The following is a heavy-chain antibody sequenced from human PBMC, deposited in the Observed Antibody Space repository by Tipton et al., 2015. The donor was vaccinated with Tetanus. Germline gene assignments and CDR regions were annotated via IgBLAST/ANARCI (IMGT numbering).Heavy chain of an antibody. CDR1: GGSISSSNW. Sequence: TLSLTCAVSGGSISSSNWWSWVRQPPGKGLEWIGEIYHSGSTNYNPSLKSRVTLSVDKSKNRFSLKLSSVTTADTAVYYCARGPRIQPNVYPFDYWGQGTLVTVSS. D-gene: IGHD2-2*01. J-gene: IGHJ4*02. CDR3: ARGPRIQPNVYPFDY. V-gene: IGHV4-4*02. CDR2: IYHSGST.